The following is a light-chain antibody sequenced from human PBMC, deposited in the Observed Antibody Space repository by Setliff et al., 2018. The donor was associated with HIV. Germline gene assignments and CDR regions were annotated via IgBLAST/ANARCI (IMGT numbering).Light chain of an antibody. Sequence: ELTQSPSVSVAPGKTARITCGETNIGTKTVHWYQQKAGQAPVLVVFDDTDRPSGIPERFSGSNSGNTATLTISGVEAADEADYYCQVYDGRSDHWVFGGGTKVTVL. V-gene: IGLV3-21*03. CDR1: NIGTKT. J-gene: IGLJ3*02. CDR2: DDT. CDR3: QVYDGRSDHWV.